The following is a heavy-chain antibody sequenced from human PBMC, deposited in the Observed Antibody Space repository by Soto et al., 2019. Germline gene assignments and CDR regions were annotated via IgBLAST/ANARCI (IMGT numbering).Heavy chain of an antibody. J-gene: IGHJ6*02. D-gene: IGHD2-15*01. CDR1: GYTFTSYD. Sequence: QVQLVQSGAEVKKPGASVKVSCKASGYTFTSYDINWVRQATGQGLEWMGWMNPNSGNTGYAQKFRGRVTMTRNTSISTAYMELSSLRSEDTAVYYCASSRPRLLLWYYYYGMDVWGQGTTVTVSS. V-gene: IGHV1-8*01. CDR3: ASSRPRLLLWYYYYGMDV. CDR2: MNPNSGNT.